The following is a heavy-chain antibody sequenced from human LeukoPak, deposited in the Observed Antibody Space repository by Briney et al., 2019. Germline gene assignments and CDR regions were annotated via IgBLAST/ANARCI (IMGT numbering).Heavy chain of an antibody. V-gene: IGHV4-34*01. CDR1: GGSFSGYY. D-gene: IGHD4-17*01. CDR2: INHSGST. J-gene: IGHJ4*02. Sequence: SETLSLTCAVYGGSFSGYYWSWIRQPPGKGLEWIGEINHSGSTNYNPSLKSRVTISVDTSKNQFSLKLSSVTAAGTAVYYCAEDYGDRDYWGQGTLVTVSS. CDR3: AEDYGDRDY.